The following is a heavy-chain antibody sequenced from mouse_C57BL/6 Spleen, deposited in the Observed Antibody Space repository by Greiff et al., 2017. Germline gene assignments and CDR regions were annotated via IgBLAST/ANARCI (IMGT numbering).Heavy chain of an antibody. V-gene: IGHV1-55*01. D-gene: IGHD2-5*01. J-gene: IGHJ4*01. CDR3: ARLDRNYDDYYAMDY. CDR2: IYPGSGST. CDR1: GYTFTSYW. Sequence: VQLQQPGAELVKPGASVKMSCKASGYTFTSYWITWVKQRPGQGLEWIGDIYPGSGSTNYNEKFKSKATLTVDTSSSTAYMQLSSLTSEDSAVYYCARLDRNYDDYYAMDYWGQGTSVTVSS.